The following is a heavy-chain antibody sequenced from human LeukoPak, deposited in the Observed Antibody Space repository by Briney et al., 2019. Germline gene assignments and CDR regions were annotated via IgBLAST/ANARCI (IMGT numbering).Heavy chain of an antibody. CDR3: ARPPVAGQNGWFDP. D-gene: IGHD6-19*01. CDR1: GFTVSSCR. V-gene: IGHV3-21*01. CDR2: ISISSSYI. J-gene: IGHJ5*02. Sequence: GRSLSLLCAASGFTVSSCRINWVRQAPGKWLEWVSSISISSSYIYYADSVKGRFTISRDNAKNSLYLQMNSLRAEDTAVYYCARPPVAGQNGWFDPWGRGTLVTVSS.